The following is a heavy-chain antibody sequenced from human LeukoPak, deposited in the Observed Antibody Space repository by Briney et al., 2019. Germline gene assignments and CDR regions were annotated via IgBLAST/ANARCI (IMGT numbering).Heavy chain of an antibody. V-gene: IGHV6-1*01. CDR3: ARGLREFGYYYYYMDV. D-gene: IGHD3-10*01. J-gene: IGHJ6*03. CDR1: GDSVSSNSAA. CDR2: TYYRSKWYN. Sequence: SQTLSLTCAISGDSVSSNSAAWNWIRQSPSRGLEWLGRTYYRSKWYNDYAVSVKSRITINPDTSKNQFSLQLNSVTPEDTAVYYCARGLREFGYYYYYMDVWGKGTTVTVSS.